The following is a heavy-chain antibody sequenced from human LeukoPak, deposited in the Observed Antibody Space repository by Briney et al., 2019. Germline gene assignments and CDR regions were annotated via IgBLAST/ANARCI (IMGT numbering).Heavy chain of an antibody. CDR3: ARDGELERRWYFDY. Sequence: GASVKVSCKASGGTFSSYAISRVRQAPGQGLEWMGGIIPIFGTANYAQKFQGRVTITADESTSTAYMELSSLRSEDTAVYYCARDGELERRWYFDYWGQGTLVTVSS. CDR1: GGTFSSYA. CDR2: IIPIFGTA. J-gene: IGHJ4*02. D-gene: IGHD1-1*01. V-gene: IGHV1-69*13.